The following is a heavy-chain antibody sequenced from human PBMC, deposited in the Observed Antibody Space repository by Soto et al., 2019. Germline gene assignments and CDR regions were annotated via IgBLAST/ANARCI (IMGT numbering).Heavy chain of an antibody. V-gene: IGHV4-39*01. CDR2: IYYSGST. CDR3: ARHALTTSIDQLQPVDY. D-gene: IGHD2-2*01. CDR1: GDSISSRGCY. Sequence: SETLSLTCSVSGDSISSRGCYWGWIRQPPGKGLEWIGSIYYSGSTSYNPSLKTRVTISEDTSKNQLSLKLSSVTAADTAVYYCARHALTTSIDQLQPVDYWGQGTLVTVSS. J-gene: IGHJ4*02.